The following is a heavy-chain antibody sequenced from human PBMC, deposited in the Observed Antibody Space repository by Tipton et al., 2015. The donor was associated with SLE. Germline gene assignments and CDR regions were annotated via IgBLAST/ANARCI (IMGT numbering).Heavy chain of an antibody. Sequence: TLSLTCTVSGDSISSGDYYWTWTRESAGKGLEWIGRIHTSGSTTYNAFLKSRVTISLDTSKNQFSLELTSVTAADTATYYCARSYYDSGSTHFDYWGQGTLVTVSS. D-gene: IGHD3-10*01. CDR1: GDSISSGDYY. CDR3: ARSYYDSGSTHFDY. CDR2: IHTSGST. J-gene: IGHJ4*02. V-gene: IGHV4-61*02.